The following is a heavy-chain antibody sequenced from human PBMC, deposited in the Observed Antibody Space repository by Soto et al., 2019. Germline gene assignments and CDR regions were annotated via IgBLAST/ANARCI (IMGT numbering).Heavy chain of an antibody. CDR3: ARGYCSGGSCYSNLGGPFNYFDY. CDR1: GGTFSSYA. V-gene: IGHV1-69*13. CDR2: IIPIFGTA. D-gene: IGHD2-15*01. Sequence: ASVKVSCKASGGTFSSYAISWVRQAPGQGLEWMGGIIPIFGTANYAQKFQGRVTITAGESTSTAYMELSSLRSEDTAVYYCARGYCSGGSCYSNLGGPFNYFDYWGQGTLVTVSS. J-gene: IGHJ4*02.